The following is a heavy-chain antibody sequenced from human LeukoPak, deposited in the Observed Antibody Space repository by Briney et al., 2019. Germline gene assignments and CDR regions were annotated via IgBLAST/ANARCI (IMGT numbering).Heavy chain of an antibody. CDR2: ISPYNGNT. D-gene: IGHD2-21*01. J-gene: IGHJ4*02. V-gene: IGHV1-18*01. CDR1: GYTFTSYG. CDR3: ARDRQCGY. Sequence: ASVKVSCKASGYTFTSYGISWVRQARGRGLEWMGWISPYNGNTNYAPKPQGRVTMTTDTATSTAYMELTSLTSDDTTVYYCARDRQCGYWGQGTLVTVSS.